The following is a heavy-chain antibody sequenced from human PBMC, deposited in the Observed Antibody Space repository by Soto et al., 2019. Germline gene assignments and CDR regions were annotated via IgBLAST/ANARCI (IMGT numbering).Heavy chain of an antibody. CDR1: GYTFTSYY. J-gene: IGHJ6*02. D-gene: IGHD3-10*01. Sequence: GASVKVSCKASGYTFTSYYMHWVRQAPGQGLEWMGIINPSGGSTSYAQKFQGRVTMTRDTSTSTVYMELSSLRSEDTAMYYCARDRVVRGVIISIQEDYGMDFWGQGTTVTVSS. V-gene: IGHV1-46*01. CDR2: INPSGGST. CDR3: ARDRVVRGVIISIQEDYGMDF.